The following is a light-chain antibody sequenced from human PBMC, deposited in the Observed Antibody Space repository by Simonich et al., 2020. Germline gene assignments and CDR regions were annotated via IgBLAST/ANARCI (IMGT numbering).Light chain of an antibody. J-gene: IGLJ3*02. V-gene: IGLV2-14*01. CDR2: DVS. Sequence: QSALTQPASVSGSPGQSITISCTGTSSDVGGYNYVSWYQQHPGKAPKLMIYDVSKRPSGVVYRFSGSKSGNTASLTISGLQAEDEADYYCSSYTSSSTLWVFGGGTKLTVL. CDR3: SSYTSSSTLWV. CDR1: SSDVGGYNY.